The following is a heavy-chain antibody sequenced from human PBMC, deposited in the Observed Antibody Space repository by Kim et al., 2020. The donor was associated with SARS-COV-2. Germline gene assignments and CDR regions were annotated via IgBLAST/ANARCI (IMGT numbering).Heavy chain of an antibody. Sequence: DSVKCRFTISRDNAKNTLYLQMNSLRAEDTAVYYCAREAGYDPLSWYFDLWGRGTLVTVSS. J-gene: IGHJ2*01. D-gene: IGHD5-12*01. V-gene: IGHV3-30*01. CDR3: AREAGYDPLSWYFDL.